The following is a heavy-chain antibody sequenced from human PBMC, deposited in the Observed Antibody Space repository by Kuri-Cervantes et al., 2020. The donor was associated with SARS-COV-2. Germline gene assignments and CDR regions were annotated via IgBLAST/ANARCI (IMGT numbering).Heavy chain of an antibody. Sequence: LSLTCAASGFTFSSYGMHWVRQAPGKGLEWVSTISNSGGSTYYADSVKGRFTISRDNSKNTLYLQMNSLRADDTAVYYCAKSMSIAAPASDYWGQGTLVTVSS. V-gene: IGHV3-23*01. CDR3: AKSMSIAAPASDY. J-gene: IGHJ4*02. D-gene: IGHD6-13*01. CDR1: GFTFSSYG. CDR2: ISNSGGST.